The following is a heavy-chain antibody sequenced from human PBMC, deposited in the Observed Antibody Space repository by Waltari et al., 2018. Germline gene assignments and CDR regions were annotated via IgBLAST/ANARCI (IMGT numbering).Heavy chain of an antibody. V-gene: IGHV4-34*01. D-gene: IGHD2-15*01. J-gene: IGHJ4*02. CDR3: ARVRDGSGGSCYNY. Sequence: QVQLQQWGAGLLKPSETLSLTCAVYGGSFSGYYWSWIRQPPGKGLEWIGEINHSGRTNYNPSLKSRVTISVDTSKNQFSLKLSSVTAAYTAVYYCARVRDGSGGSCYNYWGQGTLVTVSS. CDR1: GGSFSGYY. CDR2: INHSGRT.